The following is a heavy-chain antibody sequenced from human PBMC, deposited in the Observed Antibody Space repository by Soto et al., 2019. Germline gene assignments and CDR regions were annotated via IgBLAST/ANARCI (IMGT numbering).Heavy chain of an antibody. D-gene: IGHD2-2*01. Sequence: EVQLLDSGGGLVQPGGSLRLSCAASGFTFRTYAMSWVRQAPGKGLEWVSTISDSGTTYYAISVKGRFTIYRDNSRNTLDLQMTSLRVEDTAVYYCAKGGEGSCSRTSCLYFSDSWGQGTLVTVSS. CDR1: GFTFRTYA. CDR3: AKGGEGSCSRTSCLYFSDS. J-gene: IGHJ5*02. CDR2: ISDSGTT. V-gene: IGHV3-23*01.